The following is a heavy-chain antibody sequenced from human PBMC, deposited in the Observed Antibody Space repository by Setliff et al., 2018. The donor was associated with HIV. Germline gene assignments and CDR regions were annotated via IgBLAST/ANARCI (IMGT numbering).Heavy chain of an antibody. D-gene: IGHD1-26*01. CDR2: ISYDGSTT. J-gene: IGHJ4*02. Sequence: GESLKISCAASGFTFTSYSMHWVRQAPGKGLEWLALISYDGSTTYYADSLKGRFTISRDNSKKTLYLQMKSLRGDDSAVYFCARARFSGSYYEGYFDSWGQGTRVTVSS. CDR1: GFTFTSYS. V-gene: IGHV3-30*03. CDR3: ARARFSGSYYEGYFDS.